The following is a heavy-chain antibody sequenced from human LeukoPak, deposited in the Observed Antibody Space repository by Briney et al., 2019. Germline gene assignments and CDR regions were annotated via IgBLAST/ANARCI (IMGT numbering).Heavy chain of an antibody. Sequence: SETLSLTCAVYGGSFTGYYWSWIRQPPGKGLEWIGEIIHSGTTSYNPSLKSRVTISLDTSKNQFSLKLSSVTAADTAVYYCARDGYGGKGEFDYWGQGTLVTVSS. CDR2: IIHSGTT. V-gene: IGHV4-34*12. D-gene: IGHD4-23*01. J-gene: IGHJ4*02. CDR3: ARDGYGGKGEFDY. CDR1: GGSFTGYY.